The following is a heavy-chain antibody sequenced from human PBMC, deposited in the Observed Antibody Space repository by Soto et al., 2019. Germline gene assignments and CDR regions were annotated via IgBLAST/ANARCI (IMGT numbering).Heavy chain of an antibody. Sequence: QVQLQESGPGLVKPSETLSLTCTVSGGSISSYYWSWIRQPPGKGLEWIGYIYYSGSTNYNPSLKSRVTISCDTSKNQFSLKLSSVTAADTAVYYCARDRRRTAMVKPYYYYGMDVWGQGTTVTVSS. CDR3: ARDRRRTAMVKPYYYYGMDV. J-gene: IGHJ6*02. V-gene: IGHV4-59*01. CDR1: GGSISSYY. CDR2: IYYSGST. D-gene: IGHD5-18*01.